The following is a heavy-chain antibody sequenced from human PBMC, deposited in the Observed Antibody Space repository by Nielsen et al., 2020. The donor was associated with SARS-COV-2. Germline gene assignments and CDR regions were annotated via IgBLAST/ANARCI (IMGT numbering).Heavy chain of an antibody. V-gene: IGHV1-8*01. D-gene: IGHD2-2*01. Sequence: WVRQAPGQGLEWMGWINPNSGNTGYAQKFQGRVTMTRNTSISTAYMELSSLRSEDTAVYYCATRQRIPAAIFGWKYWFDPWGQGTLVTVSS. J-gene: IGHJ5*02. CDR2: INPNSGNT. CDR3: ATRQRIPAAIFGWKYWFDP.